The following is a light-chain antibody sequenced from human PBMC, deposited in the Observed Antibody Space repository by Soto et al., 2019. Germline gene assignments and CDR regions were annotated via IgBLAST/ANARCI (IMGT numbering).Light chain of an antibody. J-gene: IGLJ1*01. CDR2: EVS. CDR3: LSKTSTIRYA. CDR1: SSDVGGYNY. Sequence: QSALTQPSSVSGAPGRSIASSCTGTSSDVGGYNYVSWYQQHPGKVPKLLIHEVSNRPSGVSNRFSGSKSGNTASLTISGLQAEDEADYYCLSKTSTIRYAYGTGTKVTVL. V-gene: IGLV2-14*01.